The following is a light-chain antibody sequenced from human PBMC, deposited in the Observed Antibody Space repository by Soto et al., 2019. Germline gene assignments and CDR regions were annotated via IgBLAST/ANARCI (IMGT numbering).Light chain of an antibody. CDR2: DAS. CDR1: YSDIGGYKH. V-gene: IGLV2-14*03. J-gene: IGLJ1*01. Sequence: QSALTQPASVSASPGQSITISCIGTYSDIGGYKHVSWYQQHPGKAPKLIIYDASSRPSGISNRFSASKSVNTASLTISGLQADDEADYYCSSYTSSTSLLIFGAGTKVTVL. CDR3: SSYTSSTSLLI.